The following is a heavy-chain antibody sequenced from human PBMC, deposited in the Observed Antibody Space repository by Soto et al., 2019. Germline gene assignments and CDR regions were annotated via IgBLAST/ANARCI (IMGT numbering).Heavy chain of an antibody. CDR3: ARDPCFRSDY. CDR2: ISAYNGNT. CDR1: GYTFTSYG. V-gene: IGHV1-18*01. J-gene: IGHJ4*02. Sequence: QVQLVLSGDEVKKPGASVQVSCKASGYTFTSYGISWVRQAPGQWLEWMGWISAYNGNTNSAQKLQGRVTLTTDPTTSTAYMELRSLRSDDTAVYYCARDPCFRSDYWGQGTLVTVSS.